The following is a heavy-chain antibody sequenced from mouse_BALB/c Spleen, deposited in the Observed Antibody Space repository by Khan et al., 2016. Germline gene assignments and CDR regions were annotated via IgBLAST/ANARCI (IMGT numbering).Heavy chain of an antibody. CDR2: INPDSSTI. J-gene: IGHJ3*01. V-gene: IGHV4-1*02. CDR1: GFDFSRYW. CDR3: ARAGYYGYLAY. D-gene: IGHD1-1*01. Sequence: EVQLVESGGGLVQPGGSLKLSCAASGFDFSRYWMSWVRQAPGKGLEWIGAINPDSSTINYTPSLKDKFIISRDNAKNTLYLQMSKVRSEDTALYYCARAGYYGYLAYWGQGTLVTVSA.